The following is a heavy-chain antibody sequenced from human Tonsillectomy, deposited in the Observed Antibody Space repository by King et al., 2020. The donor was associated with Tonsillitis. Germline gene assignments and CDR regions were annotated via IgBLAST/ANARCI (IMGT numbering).Heavy chain of an antibody. D-gene: IGHD1-1*01. J-gene: IGHJ6*02. CDR1: GLTVASNY. CDR2: IYSGGTT. CDR3: ARDMAGTTTTNNYYYGLDV. Sequence: VQLVESGGGLVQPGGSLRLSCAASGLTVASNYMNWVRQAPGKGLEGVSIIYSGGTTFYADSVKGRFTISRDNSKNTLYLQMNSLRADATAVYYCARDMAGTTTTNNYYYGLDVWGQGTTVTVPS. V-gene: IGHV3-66*01.